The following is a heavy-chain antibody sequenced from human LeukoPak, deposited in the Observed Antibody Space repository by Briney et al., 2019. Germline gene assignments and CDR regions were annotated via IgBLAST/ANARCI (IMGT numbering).Heavy chain of an antibody. J-gene: IGHJ4*02. V-gene: IGHV3-64*01. CDR2: ISSNGGST. D-gene: IGHD2/OR15-2a*01. Sequence: GGSLRLSCAASGFTFSSYAVHWVRQAPGKGLEYVSAISSNGGSTYYANSVKGRFTISRDNSKNTLYLQMGSLRAEDMAVYYCARGVLHFDYWGQGTLVTVSS. CDR1: GFTFSSYA. CDR3: ARGVLHFDY.